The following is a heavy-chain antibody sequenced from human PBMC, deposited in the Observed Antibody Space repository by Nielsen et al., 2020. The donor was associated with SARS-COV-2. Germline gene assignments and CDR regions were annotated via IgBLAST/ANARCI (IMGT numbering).Heavy chain of an antibody. J-gene: IGHJ6*02. CDR3: ASVSLGITMVRGVIISHYGMDV. D-gene: IGHD3-10*01. Sequence: ASVKVSCKASGYTFTSYDINWVRQATGQGLEWMGWMNPNSGNTGYAQKFQGRVTMTRNTSISTAYMELSSLRSEDTAVYYCASVSLGITMVRGVIISHYGMDVWGQGTTVTVSS. CDR2: MNPNSGNT. V-gene: IGHV1-8*01. CDR1: GYTFTSYD.